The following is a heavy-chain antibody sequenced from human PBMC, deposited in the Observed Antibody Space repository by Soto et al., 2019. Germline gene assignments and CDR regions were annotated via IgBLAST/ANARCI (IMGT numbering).Heavy chain of an antibody. Sequence: EVQLLESGGGLVQPGGSLRLSCAASGFTFSSYAMSWVRQAPGKGLEWVSAISGSGGSTYYADSVKGRFTISRDNSKNTLYLQMNSLRAEDTTVYYCAKRGYCSGGSCYIDYWGQGTLVTVSS. CDR2: ISGSGGST. D-gene: IGHD2-15*01. CDR3: AKRGYCSGGSCYIDY. V-gene: IGHV3-23*01. CDR1: GFTFSSYA. J-gene: IGHJ4*02.